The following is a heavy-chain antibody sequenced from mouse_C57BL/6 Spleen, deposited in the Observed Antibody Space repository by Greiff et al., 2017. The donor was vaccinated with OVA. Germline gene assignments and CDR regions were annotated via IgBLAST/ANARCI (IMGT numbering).Heavy chain of an antibody. Sequence: EVQGVESGGGLVQPGGSLKLSCVASGFTFSNYWMNWVRQSPEKGLEWVAQIRLKSDNYATHYAESVKGRFTISRDDSKSSVYLQMNNLRAEDTGIYYCTGGYSNYESWFAYWGQGTLVTVSA. CDR1: GFTFSNYW. V-gene: IGHV6-3*01. CDR2: IRLKSDNYAT. CDR3: TGGYSNYESWFAY. D-gene: IGHD2-5*01. J-gene: IGHJ3*01.